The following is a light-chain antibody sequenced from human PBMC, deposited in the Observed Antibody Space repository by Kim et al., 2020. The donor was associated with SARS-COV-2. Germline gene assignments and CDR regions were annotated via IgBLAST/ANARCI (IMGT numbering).Light chain of an antibody. J-gene: IGLJ1*01. Sequence: AQGKTATITFGGKNIGSKSVHWYQQKPGQAPVLVIYYDRDRPSGIPERFSGSNSGNTATLTISRVEAGDEADYYCQVWDGSSDHYVFGTGTKVTVL. CDR2: YDR. CDR3: QVWDGSSDHYV. V-gene: IGLV3-21*04. CDR1: NIGSKS.